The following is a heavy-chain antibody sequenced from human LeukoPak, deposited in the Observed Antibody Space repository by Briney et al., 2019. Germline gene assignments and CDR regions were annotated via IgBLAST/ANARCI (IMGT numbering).Heavy chain of an antibody. Sequence: GGSLRLSCAASGFTFSSYGMHWVRQAPGKGLEWVAVIWYDGSNKYYADSVKGRFTISRDNSKNTLYLQMNSLRAEDTAVYYCAKDSLEGGNFDYWGQGTLVTVSS. CDR1: GFTFSSYG. J-gene: IGHJ4*02. CDR2: IWYDGSNK. D-gene: IGHD3-16*01. V-gene: IGHV3-33*06. CDR3: AKDSLEGGNFDY.